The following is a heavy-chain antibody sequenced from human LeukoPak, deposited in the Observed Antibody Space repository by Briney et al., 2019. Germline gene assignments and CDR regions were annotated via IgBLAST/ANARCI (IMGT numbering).Heavy chain of an antibody. CDR3: ASAAASYNWFDP. V-gene: IGHV1-69*04. J-gene: IGHJ5*02. CDR2: IIPILGIA. CDR1: GGTFSSYA. D-gene: IGHD6-13*01. Sequence: ASVKDSCKASGGTFSSYAISWVRQAPGQGLEWMGRIIPILGIANYAQKFQGRVTITADKSTSTAYMELSSLRSEDTAVYYCASAAASYNWFDPRGQGTLVTVA.